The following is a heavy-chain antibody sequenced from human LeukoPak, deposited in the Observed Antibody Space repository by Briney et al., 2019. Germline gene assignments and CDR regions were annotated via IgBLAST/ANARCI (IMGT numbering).Heavy chain of an antibody. J-gene: IGHJ1*01. Sequence: SETLSLTCIGSGDSVSSSTYDWGWFRQPPGKPLEWIGSIDQVVRTTYNPSLESRVTISVDTSENQLSPRLTYVTVPDTAMYYCTSSLYNTAWYVPYWAQGPLVPVPS. V-gene: IGHV4-39*01. CDR3: TSSLYNTAWYVPY. CDR2: IDQVVRT. CDR1: GDSVSSSTYD. D-gene: IGHD6-13*01.